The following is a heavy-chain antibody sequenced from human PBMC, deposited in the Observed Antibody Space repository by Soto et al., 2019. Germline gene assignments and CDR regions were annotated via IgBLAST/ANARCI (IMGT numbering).Heavy chain of an antibody. V-gene: IGHV3-7*01. CDR2: IKQDGSEQ. D-gene: IGHD6-6*01. Sequence: GGSLRLSCAASGFTFSDAWMSWVRQAPGKGLEWVANIKQDGSEQYYVDSVKGRFTISRDNSENSVYLQMNFPRPDDTAVYYCAREWEYYSSSGLWYFDLWGRGALVTVSS. CDR3: AREWEYYSSSGLWYFDL. J-gene: IGHJ2*01. CDR1: GFTFSDAW.